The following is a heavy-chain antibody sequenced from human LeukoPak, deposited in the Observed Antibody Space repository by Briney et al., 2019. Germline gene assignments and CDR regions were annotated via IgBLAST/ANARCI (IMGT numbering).Heavy chain of an antibody. V-gene: IGHV3-30*18. J-gene: IGHJ4*02. D-gene: IGHD1-26*01. CDR3: AKGLDIVGIPFDY. CDR2: ISSNGSNK. CDR1: GFTFSNCG. Sequence: PGGSLSLSCASSGFTFSNCGMDWVRQAPRRGLEWVAVISSNGSNKYYVDSVTGGFTISRDNSKNTLYLQMNSLRTEDTAVYYCAKGLDIVGIPFDYWGQGTLVTVSS.